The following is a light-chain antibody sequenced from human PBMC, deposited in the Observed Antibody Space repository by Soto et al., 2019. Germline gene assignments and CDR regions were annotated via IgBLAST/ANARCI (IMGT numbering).Light chain of an antibody. CDR3: QHYGTSPPYT. CDR1: QSVSSSD. J-gene: IGKJ2*01. V-gene: IGKV3-20*01. Sequence: EIVLTQSPGTLYLSPGERATLSCRASQSVSSSDLAWYQQKPGQPPRLLIYGASSRATGIPDRFSGSGSGTDFTRSISRLEPEDFAVYFCQHYGTSPPYTFGQGTRLEIK. CDR2: GAS.